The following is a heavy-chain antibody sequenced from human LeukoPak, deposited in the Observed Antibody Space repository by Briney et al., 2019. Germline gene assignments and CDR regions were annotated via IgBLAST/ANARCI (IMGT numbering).Heavy chain of an antibody. Sequence: ASVKVSCKASGYTCTDYFMYWVRQAPGQGLECMGRINPKSGGTNYARDFQGRVTMTRDTSINTAYMELSRLRSDDTAVYYCARGPRDSSGYYDYWGQGTLVTVSS. J-gene: IGHJ4*02. D-gene: IGHD3-22*01. CDR3: ARGPRDSSGYYDY. CDR1: GYTCTDYF. V-gene: IGHV1-2*06. CDR2: INPKSGGT.